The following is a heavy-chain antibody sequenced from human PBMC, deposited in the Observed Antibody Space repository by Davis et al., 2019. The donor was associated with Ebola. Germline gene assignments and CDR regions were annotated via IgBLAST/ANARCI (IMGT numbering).Heavy chain of an antibody. V-gene: IGHV4-59*01. J-gene: IGHJ3*02. D-gene: IGHD1-1*01. Sequence: MPSETLSLTCTVSGGSISNYYWSWIRQPPGKGLEWIGYIYYSGSTTYNPSLKSRVTISVDTSQNQFSLKLTSVTAADTAVYFCARDRTVTRTGYDALNTWGQGTLVTVSS. CDR2: IYYSGST. CDR1: GGSISNYY. CDR3: ARDRTVTRTGYDALNT.